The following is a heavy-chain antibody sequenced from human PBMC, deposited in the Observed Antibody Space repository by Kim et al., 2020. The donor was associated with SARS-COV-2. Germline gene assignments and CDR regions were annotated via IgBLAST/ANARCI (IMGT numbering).Heavy chain of an antibody. V-gene: IGHV1-69*13. CDR2: IIPIFGTA. J-gene: IGHJ6*02. D-gene: IGHD6-13*01. Sequence: SVKVSCKASGGTFSSYAISWVRQAPGQGLEWMGGIIPIFGTANYAQKFQGRVTITADESTSTAYMELSSLRSEDTAVYYCARRYSSSRAPYYYGMDVWGQGTTVTVSS. CDR3: ARRYSSSRAPYYYGMDV. CDR1: GGTFSSYA.